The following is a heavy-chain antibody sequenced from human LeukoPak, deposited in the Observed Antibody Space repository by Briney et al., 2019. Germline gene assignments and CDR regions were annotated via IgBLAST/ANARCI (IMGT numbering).Heavy chain of an antibody. J-gene: IGHJ5*02. CDR3: ARDKDLAVAANWFDP. V-gene: IGHV4-38-2*02. Sequence: SETLSLTCTVSGYSFSSGFFWGWIRQPPGKGLEWIGSLYHTGTTYNNPSLKSRVTMSLDTSKNQFSLKMTSVTAADTAVYYCARDKDLAVAANWFDPWGQGTLVVVSS. CDR2: LYHTGTT. D-gene: IGHD6-19*01. CDR1: GYSFSSGFF.